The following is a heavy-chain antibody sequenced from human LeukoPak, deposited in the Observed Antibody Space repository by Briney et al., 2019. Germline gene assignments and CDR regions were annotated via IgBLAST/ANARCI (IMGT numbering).Heavy chain of an antibody. CDR3: ARTYYYDSSGYYIY. CDR1: GFTFSSYA. D-gene: IGHD3-22*01. V-gene: IGHV3-30-3*01. J-gene: IGHJ4*02. CDR2: ISYDGSNK. Sequence: GGSLRLSCAASGFTFSSYAMPWVRQAPGKGLEWVAVISYDGSNKYYADSVKGRFTISRDNSKNTLYLQMNSLRAEDTAVYYCARTYYYDSSGYYIYWGQGTLVTVSS.